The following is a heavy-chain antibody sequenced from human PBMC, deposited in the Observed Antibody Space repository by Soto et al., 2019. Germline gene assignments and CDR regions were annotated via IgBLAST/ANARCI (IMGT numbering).Heavy chain of an antibody. CDR2: IYYSGST. CDR1: GCSITSSSYY. Sequence: SDTLSLTCTVSGCSITSSSYYWVLIRQPPGKGLEWIGSIYYSGSTYYNPSLKSRVTISVDTSKNQFSLKLSSVTAADTTVYYCRVWDGDASFYYYYGMDVWGQGTTVT. D-gene: IGHD4-17*01. J-gene: IGHJ6*02. V-gene: IGHV4-39*01. CDR3: RVWDGDASFYYYYGMDV.